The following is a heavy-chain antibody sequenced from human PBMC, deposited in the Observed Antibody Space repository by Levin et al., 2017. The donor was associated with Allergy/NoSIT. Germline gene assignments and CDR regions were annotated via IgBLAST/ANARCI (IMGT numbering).Heavy chain of an antibody. D-gene: IGHD2/OR15-2a*01. Sequence: GASVKVSCKASGYTFTSYGIGWVRQAPGQGLEWMGWISAHNGNTNYAQKLQGRVTMTTDKSTSTAYMELRSLRSDDTAVYYCAREILPSALGFYYYYGMDVWGQGTTVTVSS. V-gene: IGHV1-18*01. CDR2: ISAHNGNT. CDR3: AREILPSALGFYYYYGMDV. J-gene: IGHJ6*02. CDR1: GYTFTSYG.